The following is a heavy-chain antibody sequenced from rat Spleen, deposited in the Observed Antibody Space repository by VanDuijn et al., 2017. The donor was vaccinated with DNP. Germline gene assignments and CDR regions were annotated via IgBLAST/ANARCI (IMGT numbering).Heavy chain of an antibody. CDR1: GFTFSNSD. CDR2: IGSDDYAP. V-gene: IGHV5-22*01. Sequence: EVQLVESGGGLVQPGRSLQLSCAASGFTFSNSDMAWVRQAPTKGLEWVAYIGSDDYAPYYGDSVKGRFTISRDNAKSTLYLQMNSLRSEDMATYYCIRWNSGHFDYWGQGVMVTVSS. J-gene: IGHJ2*01. D-gene: IGHD4-3*01. CDR3: IRWNSGHFDY.